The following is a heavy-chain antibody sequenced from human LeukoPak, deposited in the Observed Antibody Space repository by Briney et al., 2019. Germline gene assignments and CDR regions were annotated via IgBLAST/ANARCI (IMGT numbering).Heavy chain of an antibody. V-gene: IGHV3-15*01. CDR1: GFTFSNAW. CDR2: IKSKGDDGTI. Sequence: KAGGSLRLSCAASGFTFSNAWMSWVRQDPGGGLEWLGRIKSKGDDGTIDYAAPVKGRLSISRDDSKNTLYLQMNSLKSEDTAVYYCTAGTGRSDFDYWGQGTLVTVSS. J-gene: IGHJ4*02. D-gene: IGHD3/OR15-3a*01. CDR3: TAGTGRSDFDY.